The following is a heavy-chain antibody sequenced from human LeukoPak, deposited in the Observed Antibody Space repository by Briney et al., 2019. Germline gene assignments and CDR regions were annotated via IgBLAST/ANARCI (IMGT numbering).Heavy chain of an antibody. J-gene: IGHJ4*02. CDR3: ARRPTGPEVDY. V-gene: IGHV4-39*01. CDR1: GGSISSSSYY. CDR2: IYYSGST. Sequence: KPSETLSLTCTVSGGSISSSSYYWGWIRQPPGKGLEWIGSIYYSGSTYYNPSLKSRVTISVDTSKNQFSLKLSSVTAADTAVYYCARRPTGPEVDYWGQGTLVTVSS.